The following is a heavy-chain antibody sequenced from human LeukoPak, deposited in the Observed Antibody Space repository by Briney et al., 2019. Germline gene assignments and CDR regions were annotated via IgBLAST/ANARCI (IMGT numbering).Heavy chain of an antibody. V-gene: IGHV1-2*02. CDR2: INPNSGGT. CDR1: GYTFTGYY. J-gene: IGHJ4*02. D-gene: IGHD6-13*01. CDR3: ARGIRGAAGRQQLYYFDY. Sequence: GASVKVSCKASGYTFTGYYMHWVRQAPGQGLEWMGWINPNSGGTNYAQKSQGRVTMTRDTSISTAYMELSRLRSDDTAVYYCARGIRGAAGRQQLYYFDYWGQGTLVTVSS.